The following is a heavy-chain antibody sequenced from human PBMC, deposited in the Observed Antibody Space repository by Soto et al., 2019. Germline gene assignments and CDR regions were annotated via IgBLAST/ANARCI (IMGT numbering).Heavy chain of an antibody. D-gene: IGHD6-25*01. V-gene: IGHV3-33*01. CDR2: IWYDGSNK. Sequence: GGSLRFSCAASGFTFSSYGMHWVRQAPGKGLEWVAVIWYDGSNKDYADSVKGRFTISRDNSKNTLYLQMNSLRAEDTAVYYCARDKSARFDYWGQGTLVTVSS. CDR1: GFTFSSYG. J-gene: IGHJ4*02. CDR3: ARDKSARFDY.